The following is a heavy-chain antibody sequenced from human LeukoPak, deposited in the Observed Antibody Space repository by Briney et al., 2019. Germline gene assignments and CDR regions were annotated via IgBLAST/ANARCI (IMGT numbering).Heavy chain of an antibody. CDR1: GFSLSTYW. J-gene: IGHJ4*02. D-gene: IGHD2-21*01. V-gene: IGHV3-7*01. CDR3: GLFEYMAGVDL. Sequence: PGGSLRLSCAASGFSLSTYWVTWVRQAPGTGLEWVANINPGGTETYYVEPVKGRFTISRDNAKNLVYLQMNSLRAEDSAVYHCGLFEYMAGVDLWGQGTLVTVSS. CDR2: INPGGTET.